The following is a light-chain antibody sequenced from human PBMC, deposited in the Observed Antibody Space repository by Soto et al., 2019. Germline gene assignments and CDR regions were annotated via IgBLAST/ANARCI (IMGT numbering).Light chain of an antibody. Sequence: QSVLTQPASVSGAPGQSITISCTGTNSDVNYVSWHQQRPGKAPKLMIYEVINRSSGVSTRFSGSKSGNTASLTISGLQAEDEADYYCCSSTSSNTFVFGTGTKVTVL. J-gene: IGLJ1*01. CDR2: EVI. CDR1: NSDVNY. CDR3: CSSTSSNTFV. V-gene: IGLV2-14*01.